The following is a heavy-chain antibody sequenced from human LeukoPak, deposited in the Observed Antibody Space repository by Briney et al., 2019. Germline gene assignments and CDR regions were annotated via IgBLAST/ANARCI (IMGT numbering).Heavy chain of an antibody. CDR3: ARDWGMGPSSSWA. CDR2: IIPIFGTP. V-gene: IGHV1-69*01. J-gene: IGHJ5*02. Sequence: SVKVSCKASGGTFSNYAINWVRQAPGQGLEWMGGIIPIFGTPNYAQKFQGRVTITADESTSTAYMELRSLKSEDTAVYYCARDWGMGPSSSWAWGQGTLVTVSS. D-gene: IGHD6-13*01. CDR1: GGTFSNYA.